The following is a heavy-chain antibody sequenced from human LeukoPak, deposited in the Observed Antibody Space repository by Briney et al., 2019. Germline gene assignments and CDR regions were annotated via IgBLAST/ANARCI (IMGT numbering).Heavy chain of an antibody. CDR1: GFTFDDYA. CDR2: ISWNSGSI. V-gene: IGHV3-9*01. CDR3: AKGDTFGSGWYGGVDY. J-gene: IGHJ4*02. Sequence: GGSLRLSCAASGFTFDDYAMHGVRQAPGKGLEWVSGISWNSGSIGYADSVKGRFTISRDNAKNSLYLQMNSLRAEDTALYYCAKGDTFGSGWYGGVDYWGQGTLVTVSS. D-gene: IGHD6-19*01.